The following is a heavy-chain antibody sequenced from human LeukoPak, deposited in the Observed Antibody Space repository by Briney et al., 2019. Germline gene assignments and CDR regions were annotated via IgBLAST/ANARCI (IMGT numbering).Heavy chain of an antibody. J-gene: IGHJ4*02. CDR2: IKKDGSEE. V-gene: IGHV3-7*01. CDR1: RLPYSSSW. CDR3: SRSLDY. Sequence: GGSLRLPCAVSRLPYSSSWMECAPHAPGKGMEWVANIKKDGSEEYYVDSVNGQFTNTRHNTKNSLYMQMNNLRVEDTATYFCSRSLDYWGQGIRVTVSS.